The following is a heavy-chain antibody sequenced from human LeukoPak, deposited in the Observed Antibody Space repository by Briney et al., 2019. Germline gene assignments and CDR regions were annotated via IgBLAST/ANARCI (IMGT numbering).Heavy chain of an antibody. D-gene: IGHD5-24*01. CDR3: ARDYRRDGYNYIDY. V-gene: IGHV4-31*03. CDR2: IYYSGST. CDR1: GGSIRSSGFY. J-gene: IGHJ4*02. Sequence: SETLSLTCTLSGGSIRSSGFYWGWVRQPPGKGMEWIGYIYYSGSTYYNPSLKSRVTISVDTSKNQFSLKLSSVTAADTAVYYCARDYRRDGYNYIDYWGQGTLVTVSS.